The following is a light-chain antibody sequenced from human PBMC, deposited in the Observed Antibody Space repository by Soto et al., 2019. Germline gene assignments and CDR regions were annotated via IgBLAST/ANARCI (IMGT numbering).Light chain of an antibody. CDR2: GAS. CDR3: QQDLNLPIT. Sequence: EIGMTQSPATLSLSPGERATLSCRASQSVGSNYLSWYQQKPGQAPRLLIYGASTRATGIPARFIGSGSGPDVTLTISSLQPEDFAVYYCQQDLNLPITFGQGTRLEIK. J-gene: IGKJ5*01. V-gene: IGKV3D-7*01. CDR1: QSVGSNY.